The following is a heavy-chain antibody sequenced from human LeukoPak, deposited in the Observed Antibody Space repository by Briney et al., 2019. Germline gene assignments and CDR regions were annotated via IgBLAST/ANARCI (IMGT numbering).Heavy chain of an antibody. CDR1: GFTFSSYA. V-gene: IGHV3-30-3*01. CDR3: ASERKQLASYYYYGMDV. J-gene: IGHJ6*02. D-gene: IGHD6-13*01. CDR2: ISYDGSNK. Sequence: GGSLRLSCAASGFTFSSYAMHWVRQAPVKGLEWVAVISYDGSNKYYADAVKGRFTISRDNSKNTLYLQMNSLRAEDTAVYYCASERKQLASYYYYGMDVWGQGATVTVSS.